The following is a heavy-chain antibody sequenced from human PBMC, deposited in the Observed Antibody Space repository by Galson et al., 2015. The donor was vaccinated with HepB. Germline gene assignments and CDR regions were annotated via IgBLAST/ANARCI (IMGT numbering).Heavy chain of an antibody. D-gene: IGHD6-13*01. V-gene: IGHV1-18*01. CDR2: ISAYNGNT. Sequence: SVKVSCKASGYTFTSYGISWVRQAPGQGLEWMGWISAYNGNTNYAQKLQGRVTMTTDTSSSTAYMELRSLRSDDTAVYYCARDSSSWYGGNWFDPWGQGTLVTVSS. CDR1: GYTFTSYG. CDR3: ARDSSSWYGGNWFDP. J-gene: IGHJ5*02.